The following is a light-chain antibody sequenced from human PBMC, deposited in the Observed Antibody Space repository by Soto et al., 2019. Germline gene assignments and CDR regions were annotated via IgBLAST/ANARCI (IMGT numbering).Light chain of an antibody. CDR3: KQYYSTPWT. Sequence: DIVMTQSPDSVAVSLGERATINCKSSQSVLYSSNNKNYLAWYQQKPGQPPKLLIYWASTRESGVPDRFSGSGSGKDLTLTISSLQAEDVAVYHCKQYYSTPWTFGQGTKG. CDR2: WAS. CDR1: QSVLYSSNNKNY. V-gene: IGKV4-1*01. J-gene: IGKJ1*01.